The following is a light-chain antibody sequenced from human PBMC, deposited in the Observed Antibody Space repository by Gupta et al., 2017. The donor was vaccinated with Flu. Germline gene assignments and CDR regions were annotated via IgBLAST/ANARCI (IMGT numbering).Light chain of an antibody. CDR2: GAS. V-gene: IGKV1-39*01. Sequence: DIQMTQSTSSLSASVGDRVTITCRASQSIGDYLSWYQHRPGKAPKLLIYGASSLQSGVPSRFSGSGSVTDFTLTISSLLPENFATYYCQHNYGTPLTFGGGTKVDI. J-gene: IGKJ4*01. CDR1: QSIGDY. CDR3: QHNYGTPLT.